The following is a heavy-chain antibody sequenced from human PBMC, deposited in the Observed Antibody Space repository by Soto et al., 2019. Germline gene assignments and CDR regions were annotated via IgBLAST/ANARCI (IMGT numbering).Heavy chain of an antibody. D-gene: IGHD4-17*01. V-gene: IGHV4-59*01. J-gene: IGHJ4*02. CDR2: IYYSGST. CDR1: GGSISSYY. CDR3: ARSTHDYGDYGTAVLDY. Sequence: PSETLSLTCTVSGGSISSYYWSWIRQPPGKGLEWIGYIYYSGSTNYNPSLKSRVTISVDTSKNQFSLKLSSVTAADTAVYYCARSTHDYGDYGTAVLDYWGQGTLVTVS.